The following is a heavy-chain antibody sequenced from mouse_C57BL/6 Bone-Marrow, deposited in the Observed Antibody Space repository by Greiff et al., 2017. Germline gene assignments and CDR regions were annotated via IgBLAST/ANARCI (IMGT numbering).Heavy chain of an antibody. J-gene: IGHJ4*01. Sequence: QVQLQQSGAELVRPGTSVKVSCKASGYAFTNYLIEWVKQRPGQGLEWIGVINPGSGGTNYNEKFKGKATLTADKSSSTAYMQLSSLTSEDSAVYFCAVGNYPYDMDYWGQGTSVTVSS. CDR2: INPGSGGT. CDR3: AVGNYPYDMDY. CDR1: GYAFTNYL. D-gene: IGHD2-1*01. V-gene: IGHV1-54*01.